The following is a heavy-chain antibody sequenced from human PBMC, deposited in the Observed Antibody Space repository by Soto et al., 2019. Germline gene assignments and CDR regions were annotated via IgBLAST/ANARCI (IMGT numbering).Heavy chain of an antibody. Sequence: GASVKGSWKASGGTFGSYAMSWGRQAPGQGLEWMGGIIPIFGTANYAQKFQGRLTITADESTSTAYMELSSLRSADTAVYYCAARSKQGKLWSRFGYYFDYWGQGTLVTVSS. CDR3: AARSKQGKLWSRFGYYFDY. J-gene: IGHJ4*02. D-gene: IGHD5-18*01. V-gene: IGHV1-69*13. CDR2: IIPIFGTA. CDR1: GGTFGSYA.